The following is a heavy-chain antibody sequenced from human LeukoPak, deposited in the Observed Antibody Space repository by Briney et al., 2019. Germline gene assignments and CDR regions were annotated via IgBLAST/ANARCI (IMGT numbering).Heavy chain of an antibody. CDR1: GGSISSSSYY. CDR2: IYYSGST. D-gene: IGHD3-10*01. CDR3: ARHRYYYRSGSYYGAPYYMDV. J-gene: IGHJ6*03. Sequence: SETLSLTCTVSGGSISSSSYYWGWIRQPPGKGLEWLGSIYYSGSTYYNPSLKSRVTISVDTPKNQFSLKLSSVTAADTAVYYCARHRYYYRSGSYYGAPYYMDVWGKGTTVTISS. V-gene: IGHV4-39*01.